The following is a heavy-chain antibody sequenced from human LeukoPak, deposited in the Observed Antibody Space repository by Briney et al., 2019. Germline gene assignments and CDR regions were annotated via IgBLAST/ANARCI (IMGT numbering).Heavy chain of an antibody. Sequence: SETLSLTCTVSGGSISSSSYYWGWIRQPPGKGLEWIGEINHSGSTNYNPSLKSRVTISVDTSKNQFSLKLSSVTAADTAVYYCARMTTVVTWGYYHYYYYMDVWGKGTTVTVSS. CDR2: INHSGST. V-gene: IGHV4-39*07. CDR1: GGSISSSSYY. D-gene: IGHD4-23*01. CDR3: ARMTTVVTWGYYHYYYYMDV. J-gene: IGHJ6*03.